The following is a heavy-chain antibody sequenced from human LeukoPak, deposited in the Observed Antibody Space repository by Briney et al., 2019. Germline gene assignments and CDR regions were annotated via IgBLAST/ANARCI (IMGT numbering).Heavy chain of an antibody. CDR3: ASAQYDSSGHVVAFDI. J-gene: IGHJ3*02. CDR1: GYTFTSYD. CDR2: MNPNSGNT. V-gene: IGHV1-8*01. Sequence: ASVKVSCKASGYTFTSYDINWVRQATGQGLEWMGWMNPNSGNTGYAQKFQGRVTMTRNTSISTAYMELSSLRSEDTAVYYSASAQYDSSGHVVAFDIWGQGTMVTVSS. D-gene: IGHD3-22*01.